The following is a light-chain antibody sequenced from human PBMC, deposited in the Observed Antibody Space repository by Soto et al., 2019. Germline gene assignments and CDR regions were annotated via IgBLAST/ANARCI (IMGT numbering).Light chain of an antibody. CDR3: AAWDDSLSGHVV. CDR2: RNN. V-gene: IGLV1-47*01. Sequence: QAVVTQPPSASGTPGQRVTISCSGSSSNIGSNYVYWYQQLPGTAPKLLICRNNQRPSGVPDRFSGSKSGTSASLAISGLRSEDEADYYCAAWDDSLSGHVVFGGGTKLTVL. J-gene: IGLJ2*01. CDR1: SSNIGSNY.